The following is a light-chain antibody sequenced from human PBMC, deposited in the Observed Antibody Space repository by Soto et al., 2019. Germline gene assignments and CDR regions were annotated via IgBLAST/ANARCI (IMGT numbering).Light chain of an antibody. CDR3: QQYYTRPRT. J-gene: IGKJ2*01. Sequence: EIVMTQSPATLSVSPGERATLSCRASQSVRNNLAWYQQRPGWAPRLLIYGASTRGTGIPARFSGSGSETAFTLTIGGLQCEDYAIYYCQQYYTRPRTFGQGTKLEI. V-gene: IGKV3-15*01. CDR1: QSVRNN. CDR2: GAS.